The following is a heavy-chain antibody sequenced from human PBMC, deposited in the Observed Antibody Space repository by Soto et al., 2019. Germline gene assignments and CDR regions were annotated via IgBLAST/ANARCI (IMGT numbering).Heavy chain of an antibody. CDR2: IYYSGST. Sequence: SETLSLTCTVSGGSISSGDYYWSWIRQPPGRGLEWIGYIYYSGSTYYNPSLKSRVTISVDTSKNQFSLKLSSVTAADTAVYYCARAPIVVVPAAMMKYYYYYGMDVWGQGTTVTVSS. CDR1: GGSISSGDYY. J-gene: IGHJ6*02. CDR3: ARAPIVVVPAAMMKYYYYYGMDV. D-gene: IGHD2-2*01. V-gene: IGHV4-30-4*01.